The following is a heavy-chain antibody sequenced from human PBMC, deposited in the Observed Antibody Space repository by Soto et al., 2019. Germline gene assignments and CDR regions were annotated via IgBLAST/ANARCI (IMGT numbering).Heavy chain of an antibody. J-gene: IGHJ3*02. CDR3: TRGYCTVGSCAYDI. D-gene: IGHD2-15*01. CDR1: GFTFDDYA. CDR2: ITWDGGNV. Sequence: EEHLVESGGALVQPGRSLRLSCAASGFTFDDYAMHWVRQAPGKGLEWVSFITWDGGNVAYADSIKGRFTISRDNAKNSLFVEMDSLRAEDTASYYCTRGYCTVGSCAYDIWGQGAMVTVSS. V-gene: IGHV3-9*01.